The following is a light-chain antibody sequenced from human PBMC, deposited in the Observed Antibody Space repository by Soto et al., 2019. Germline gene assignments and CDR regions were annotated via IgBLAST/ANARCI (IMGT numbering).Light chain of an antibody. CDR1: SSNIGSNH. Sequence: QPVLTQPPSTSGTPGQRVTISCSGSSSNIGSNHVYWYQQFPGMPPXLXXYRSDQRPTGVXXXXSGSKXXXXXXXAIXGLRSDDEADYSCSARDDSLSGVVFGGGTKLTVL. V-gene: IGLV1-47*01. CDR3: SARDDSLSGVV. CDR2: RSD. J-gene: IGLJ2*01.